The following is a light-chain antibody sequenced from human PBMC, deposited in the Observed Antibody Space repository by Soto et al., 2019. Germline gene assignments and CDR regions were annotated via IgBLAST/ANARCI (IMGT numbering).Light chain of an antibody. Sequence: DVVMTQTPLSLSVAPGRPSSISCKSXQSLLHITGETFLFWYLQKPGQSPQLLIYEVSTRVSGVPDRFSGSGSGTDFTLEISRVETDDVGIYYCMQSTQLPPTFGQGTRLEIK. V-gene: IGKV2D-29*02. CDR1: QSLLHITGETF. J-gene: IGKJ5*01. CDR3: MQSTQLPPT. CDR2: EVS.